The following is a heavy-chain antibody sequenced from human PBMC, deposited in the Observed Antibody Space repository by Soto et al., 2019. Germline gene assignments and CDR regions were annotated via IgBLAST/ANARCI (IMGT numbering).Heavy chain of an antibody. J-gene: IGHJ3*02. Sequence: ASVKVSCKASGYTLTGYYMHWVRQAPGQGLEWMGWINPNSGGTNYAQKFQGWVTMTRDTSISTAYMELSRLRSDDTAVYYCARWSGCSGGSCSLAFDIWGQGTMVTVSS. CDR3: ARWSGCSGGSCSLAFDI. V-gene: IGHV1-2*04. CDR2: INPNSGGT. CDR1: GYTLTGYY. D-gene: IGHD2-15*01.